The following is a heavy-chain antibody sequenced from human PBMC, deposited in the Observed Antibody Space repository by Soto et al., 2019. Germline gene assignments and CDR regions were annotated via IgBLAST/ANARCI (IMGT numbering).Heavy chain of an antibody. CDR2: IIPIFGKV. J-gene: IGHJ6*02. V-gene: IGHV1-69*12. D-gene: IGHD6-19*01. Sequence: QVQLLQSGAEVKKPGSSVRVSCEASGGTFRTYAISWVRQAPGQGLEWMGAIIPIFGKVNYAQKFQGRVTIAADESTTTVYMDLRNMTSDDTAVYYCAKGAVAGTPTSYYHYGMDVWGQGTTVTVS. CDR1: GGTFRTYA. CDR3: AKGAVAGTPTSYYHYGMDV.